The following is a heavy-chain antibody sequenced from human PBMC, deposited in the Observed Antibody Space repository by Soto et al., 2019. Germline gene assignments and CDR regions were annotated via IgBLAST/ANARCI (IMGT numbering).Heavy chain of an antibody. V-gene: IGHV4-34*01. D-gene: IGHD3-9*01. CDR1: GGSFSGYY. J-gene: IGHJ6*02. CDR2: INHSGST. CDR3: ARVDILTVYGCMDV. Sequence: SETLSLTCAVYGGSFSGYYWSWIRQPPGKGLEWIGEINHSGSTNYNPSLKSRVTISVGTSKNQFSLKLSSMTAADTAVYYCARVDILTVYGCMDVWGQGTTVTVSS.